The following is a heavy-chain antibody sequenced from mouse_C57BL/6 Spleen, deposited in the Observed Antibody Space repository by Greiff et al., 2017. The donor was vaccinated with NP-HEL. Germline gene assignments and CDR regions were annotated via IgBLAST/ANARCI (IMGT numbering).Heavy chain of an antibody. CDR1: GYTFTSYW. J-gene: IGHJ4*01. Sequence: QVQLQQPGTELVKPGASVKLSCKASGYTFTSYWMHWVKQRPGQGLEWIGNINPSNGGTNYNEKFKSKATLTVDKSSSTAYMQRSSLTSEDSAVYYCARGEDSITTVVAPYYYAMDYWGQGTSVTVSS. V-gene: IGHV1-53*01. CDR2: INPSNGGT. D-gene: IGHD1-1*01. CDR3: ARGEDSITTVVAPYYYAMDY.